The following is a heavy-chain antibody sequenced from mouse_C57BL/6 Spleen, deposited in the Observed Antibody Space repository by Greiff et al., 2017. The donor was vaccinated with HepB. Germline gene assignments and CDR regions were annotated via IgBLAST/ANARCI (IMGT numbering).Heavy chain of an antibody. D-gene: IGHD1-1*01. Sequence: VQLQQSGAELVRPGASVKLSCKASGYTFTDYYINWVKQRPGQGLEWIARIYPGSGNTYYNEKFKGKATLTAEKSSITSYMQLSSLTSEDSAVYFGARDYYGISYYYYAMDYWGQGTSVTVSS. V-gene: IGHV1-76*01. CDR2: IYPGSGNT. CDR3: ARDYYGISYYYYAMDY. CDR1: GYTFTDYY. J-gene: IGHJ4*01.